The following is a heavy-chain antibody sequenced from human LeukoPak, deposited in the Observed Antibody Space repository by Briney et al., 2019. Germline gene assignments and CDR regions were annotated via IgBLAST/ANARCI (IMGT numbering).Heavy chain of an antibody. D-gene: IGHD1-26*01. CDR2: IRYGGSNK. J-gene: IGHJ3*02. Sequence: GGSLRLSCAASGFTFSSYGMHWVRQAPGKGLEWVAFIRYGGSNKYYADSVKGRFTISRDNSKNTLYLQMNSLRAEDTALYHCARGAGSGSYLGAFDIWGQGTMVTVSS. CDR1: GFTFSSYG. CDR3: ARGAGSGSYLGAFDI. V-gene: IGHV3-30*02.